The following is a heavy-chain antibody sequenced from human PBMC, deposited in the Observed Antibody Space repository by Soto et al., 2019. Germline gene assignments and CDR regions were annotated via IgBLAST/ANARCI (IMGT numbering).Heavy chain of an antibody. J-gene: IGHJ6*02. D-gene: IGHD3-16*02. CDR3: ARWIYLKYGLDV. CDR2: INTDGSTT. V-gene: IGHV3-74*01. CDR1: EFTFNNYW. Sequence: EVQLVESGGGLVQPGGSLRLSCAASEFTFNNYWMHWVRQVPGKGLEWVSRINTDGSTTNYADSVMGRFTISRDNADNMVKPQMNSLRAEDSAVYYCARWIYLKYGLDVWGQGATVTVSS.